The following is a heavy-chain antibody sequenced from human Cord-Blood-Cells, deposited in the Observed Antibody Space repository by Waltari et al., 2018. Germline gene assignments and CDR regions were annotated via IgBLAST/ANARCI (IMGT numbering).Heavy chain of an antibody. Sequence: VQLQQWGAGLLKPSETLSPTCAVYGGSFSGYYWSWIRQPPGKGLEWIGEINHSGSTNYNPSLKSRVTISVDTSKNQFSLKLSSVTAADTAVYYCARGPAAHAFDYWGQGTLVTVSS. D-gene: IGHD6-6*01. CDR2: INHSGST. V-gene: IGHV4-34*01. CDR3: ARGPAAHAFDY. CDR1: GGSFSGYY. J-gene: IGHJ4*02.